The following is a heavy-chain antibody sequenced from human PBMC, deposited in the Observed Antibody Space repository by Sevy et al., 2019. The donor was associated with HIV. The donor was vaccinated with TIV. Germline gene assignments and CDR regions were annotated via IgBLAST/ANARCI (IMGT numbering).Heavy chain of an antibody. CDR3: TRGYYYDSSGYSDY. V-gene: IGHV3-49*03. Sequence: GGSLRLSCTGSGFTFGDYAMSWFRQAPGMGLEWVGFIRSKDNDGATEYAGSVKCRFTISIDDSKSIADLQMNSLKTEDTAVYYSTRGYYYDSSGYSDYWGQGTLVTVSS. D-gene: IGHD3-22*01. J-gene: IGHJ4*02. CDR1: GFTFGDYA. CDR2: IRSKDNDGAT.